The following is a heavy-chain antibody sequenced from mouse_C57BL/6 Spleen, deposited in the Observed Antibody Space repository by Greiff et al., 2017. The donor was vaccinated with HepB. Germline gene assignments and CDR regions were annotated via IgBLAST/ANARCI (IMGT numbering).Heavy chain of an antibody. CDR2: ISDGGSYT. V-gene: IGHV5-4*01. Sequence: EVQLQESGGGLVKPGGSLKLSCAASGFTFSSYAMSWVRQTPEKRLEWVATISDGGSYTYYPDNVKGRFTISRDNAKNNLYLQMSHLKSEDTAMYYCARDGGYYDYAMDYWGQGTSVTVSS. CDR3: ARDGGYYDYAMDY. CDR1: GFTFSSYA. D-gene: IGHD2-3*01. J-gene: IGHJ4*01.